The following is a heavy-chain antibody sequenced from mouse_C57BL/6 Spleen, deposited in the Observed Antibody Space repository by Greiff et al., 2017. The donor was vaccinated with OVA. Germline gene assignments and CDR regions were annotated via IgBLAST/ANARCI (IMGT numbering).Heavy chain of an antibody. V-gene: IGHV5-17*01. CDR2: LSSGSSTI. J-gene: IGHJ2*01. Sequence: EVTLVESGGGLVKPGGSLTLSCAASGFTFSDYGMHWVRQAPEKGLEWVAYLSSGSSTIYYDDTVKGRFPISRDNAKNTLFLQRTSLRSEDTAMYYCAREDWDLYDFDYWGQGTTLTVSS. CDR3: AREDWDLYDFDY. CDR1: GFTFSDYG. D-gene: IGHD4-1*01.